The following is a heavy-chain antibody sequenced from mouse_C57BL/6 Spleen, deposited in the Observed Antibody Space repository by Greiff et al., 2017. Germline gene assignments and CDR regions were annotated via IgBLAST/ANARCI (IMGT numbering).Heavy chain of an antibody. CDR1: GFTFSDYG. V-gene: IGHV5-17*01. J-gene: IGHJ4*01. Sequence: EVKLMESGGGLVKPGGSLKLSCAASGFTFSDYGMHWVRQAPEKGLEWVAYISSGSSTIYYADTVKGRFTISRDNAKNTLFLQMTSLRSEDTAMYYCARGGDRYAMDYWGQGTSVTVSS. CDR2: ISSGSSTI. CDR3: ARGGDRYAMDY.